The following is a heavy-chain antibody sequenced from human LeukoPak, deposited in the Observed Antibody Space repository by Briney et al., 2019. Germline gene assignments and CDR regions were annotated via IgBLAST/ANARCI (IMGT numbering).Heavy chain of an antibody. CDR2: ISGSGGST. CDR1: GFTFSSYA. D-gene: IGHD2-2*01. CDR3: ARPPAEIGYCSSTSCYGHFGFDP. V-gene: IGHV3-23*01. J-gene: IGHJ5*02. Sequence: GGSLRLSCAASGFTFSSYAMSWVRQAPGKGLEWVSAISGSGGSTYYADSVKGRFTISRDNSKNTLYLQMNSLRSDDTAVYYCARPPAEIGYCSSTSCYGHFGFDPWGQGTLVTVSS.